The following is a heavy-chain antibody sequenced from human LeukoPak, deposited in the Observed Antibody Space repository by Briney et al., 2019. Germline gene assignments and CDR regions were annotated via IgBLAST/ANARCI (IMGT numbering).Heavy chain of an antibody. J-gene: IGHJ6*03. D-gene: IGHD6-13*01. CDR3: ARDSEGYSSSWYRSPRGYYYYMDV. CDR1: GYTFTSYG. V-gene: IGHV1-18*01. Sequence: ASVKVSCKASGYTFTSYGISWVRQAPGQGLEWMGWISAYNGNTNYAQKLQGRVTMTTDTSTSTAYMELSSLRSEDTAVYYCARDSEGYSSSWYRSPRGYYYYMDVWGKGTTVTVSS. CDR2: ISAYNGNT.